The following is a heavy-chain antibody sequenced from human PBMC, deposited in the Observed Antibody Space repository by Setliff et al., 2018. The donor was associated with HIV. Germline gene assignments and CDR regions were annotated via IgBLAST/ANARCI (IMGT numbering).Heavy chain of an antibody. D-gene: IGHD3-3*02. CDR3: ARGLGNFVPDLIGYFDY. V-gene: IGHV1-69*13. CDR2: IIPILGPA. J-gene: IGHJ4*02. CDR1: GGTFSSYA. Sequence: SVKVSCKASGGTFSSYAISWVRQAPGQGLEWMGGIIPILGPANYAQKFQGRVTITAGEYTTTSYMELRNLRSEDTAIYYCARGLGNFVPDLIGYFDYWGQGTPVTAPQ.